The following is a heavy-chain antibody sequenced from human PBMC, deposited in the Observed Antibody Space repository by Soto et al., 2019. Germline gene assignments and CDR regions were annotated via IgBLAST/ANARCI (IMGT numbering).Heavy chain of an antibody. V-gene: IGHV3-9*01. CDR2: ISWNSGSI. D-gene: IGHD6-19*01. J-gene: IGHJ6*02. Sequence: EVQLVESGGGLVQPGRSLRLSCAASGFTFDDYAMHWVRQAPGKGLEWVSGISWNSGSIGYADSVKGRFTISRDNAKNALYLQMNSLRAEDTALYYCAKGIAVAYDGMDVWGQGTTVTVSS. CDR1: GFTFDDYA. CDR3: AKGIAVAYDGMDV.